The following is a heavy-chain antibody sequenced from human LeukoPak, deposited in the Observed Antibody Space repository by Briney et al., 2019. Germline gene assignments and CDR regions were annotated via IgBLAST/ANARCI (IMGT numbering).Heavy chain of an antibody. D-gene: IGHD4-17*01. V-gene: IGHV1-69*06. J-gene: IGHJ3*02. CDR1: GGTFSSYA. Sequence: GASVKVSCKASGGTFSSYAISWVRQAPGQGLEWMGGIIPILGTANYAQKFQGRVTITADKSTSTAYMELSSLRSEDTAVYYCARGRGYGDYASLGVRAFDIWGQGTMVTVSS. CDR2: IIPILGTA. CDR3: ARGRGYGDYASLGVRAFDI.